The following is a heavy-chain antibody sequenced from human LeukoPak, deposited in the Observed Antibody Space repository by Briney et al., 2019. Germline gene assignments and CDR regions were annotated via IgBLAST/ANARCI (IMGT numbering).Heavy chain of an antibody. Sequence: PSETLSLTCTVSGGSISSNFYYWGWIRQPPGEGLEWIGSIHYSGTTYYNPSLKSRVTFSVDTSKNQFSLRLSSVTAADTAVYYCARAMVRGHENWFDPWGQGTLVTVSS. D-gene: IGHD3-10*01. CDR2: IHYSGTT. V-gene: IGHV4-39*01. CDR1: GGSISSNFYY. J-gene: IGHJ5*02. CDR3: ARAMVRGHENWFDP.